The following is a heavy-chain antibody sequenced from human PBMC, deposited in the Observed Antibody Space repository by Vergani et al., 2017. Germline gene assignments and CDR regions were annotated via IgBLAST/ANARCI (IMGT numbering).Heavy chain of an antibody. V-gene: IGHV1-24*01. Sequence: VDLVESGGGLAQPGGSLRLSCEASGITFWKFGMHWVRQAPGKGLEWMGGFDPEDGETIYAQKFQGRVTMTEDTSTDTAYMELSSLRSEDTAVYYCATPRLRFSYYYYYGMDVWGQGTTVTVSS. CDR1: GITFWKFG. CDR3: ATPRLRFSYYYYYGMDV. J-gene: IGHJ6*02. CDR2: FDPEDGET. D-gene: IGHD5-12*01.